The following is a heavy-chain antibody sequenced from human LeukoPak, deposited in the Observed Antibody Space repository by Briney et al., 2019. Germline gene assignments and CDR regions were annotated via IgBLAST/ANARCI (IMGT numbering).Heavy chain of an antibody. D-gene: IGHD3-10*01. CDR2: IYSGGTT. J-gene: IGHJ3*02. CDR1: GFTVSSNH. V-gene: IGHV3-53*01. Sequence: AGGSLRLSCAASGFTVSSNHMSWVRQAPGKGLEWVSVIYSGGTTYYADSVKGRFTISRDNSKNTLYLQMNRLRAEDTAVYYCASTRAGGTMAFDIWGQGTMVTVSS. CDR3: ASTRAGGTMAFDI.